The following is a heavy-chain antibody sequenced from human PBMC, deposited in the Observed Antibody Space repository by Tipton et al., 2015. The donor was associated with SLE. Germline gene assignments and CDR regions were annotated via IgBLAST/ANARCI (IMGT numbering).Heavy chain of an antibody. D-gene: IGHD2-21*02. Sequence: RSLRLSCAASGFTFSSYGMHWVRQAPGKGLEWVAVIWYDGSNKYYADSVRGRFTISRDNSKNTLYLQMNSLRAEDTAVYYCARDGDIVVVTDAFDIWGQGTMVTVSS. CDR2: IWYDGSNK. CDR1: GFTFSSYG. V-gene: IGHV3-30*19. J-gene: IGHJ3*02. CDR3: ARDGDIVVVTDAFDI.